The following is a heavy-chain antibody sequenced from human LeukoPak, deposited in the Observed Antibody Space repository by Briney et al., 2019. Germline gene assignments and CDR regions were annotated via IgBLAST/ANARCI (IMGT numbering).Heavy chain of an antibody. D-gene: IGHD4-17*01. CDR1: GFTFSSYE. CDR3: VRDPPPDYGDYFDY. CDR2: ISSSGSTI. J-gene: IGHJ4*02. V-gene: IGHV3-48*03. Sequence: PGGSLRLSCAASGFTFSSYEMNWVRQAPGKGLEWVSYISSSGSTIYYADSVKGRFTISRDNAKNSLYLQMNSLRAEDTAVYYCVRDPPPDYGDYFDYWGQGTLVTVSS.